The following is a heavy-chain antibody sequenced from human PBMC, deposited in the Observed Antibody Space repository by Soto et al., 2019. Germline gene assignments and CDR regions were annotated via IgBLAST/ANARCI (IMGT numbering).Heavy chain of an antibody. CDR3: ARGGDYDSSGYYWTRVGYYFDY. V-gene: IGHV4-34*01. CDR1: GGSFSGYY. CDR2: INHSGST. Sequence: PSETLSLTCAVYGGSFSGYYWSWIRQPPGKGLEWIGEINHSGSTNYNPSLKSRVTISVDTSKNQFSLKLSSVTAADTAVYYCARGGDYDSSGYYWTRVGYYFDYWGQGTLVTVSS. J-gene: IGHJ4*02. D-gene: IGHD3-22*01.